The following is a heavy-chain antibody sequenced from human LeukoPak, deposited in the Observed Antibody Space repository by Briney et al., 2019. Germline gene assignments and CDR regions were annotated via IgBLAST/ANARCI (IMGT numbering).Heavy chain of an antibody. J-gene: IGHJ3*02. V-gene: IGHV2-5*02. Sequence: VSGPTLVNPTQTLTLTCTFSGVSLSTSGVGVGWIRQPPGKALEWLALIYWDDDKRYSPSLKSRLTVTKDTSKNQVVLTMTNMDPVDAATYYCAHKYTSGWYSAFDIWGQGTMVTVSS. CDR1: GVSLSTSGVG. CDR2: IYWDDDK. D-gene: IGHD6-19*01. CDR3: AHKYTSGWYSAFDI.